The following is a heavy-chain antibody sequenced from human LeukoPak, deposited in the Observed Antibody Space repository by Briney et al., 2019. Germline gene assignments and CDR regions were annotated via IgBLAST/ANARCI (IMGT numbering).Heavy chain of an antibody. V-gene: IGHV1-8*01. J-gene: IGHJ6*03. D-gene: IGHD2-2*01. CDR1: GYTFTSYD. CDR2: MKPNSDNT. CDR3: ATGPIVVVPPSDYYYYYYMDV. Sequence: ASVKVSCKASGYTFTSYDINWVRQATGQGLEWMGWMKPNSDNTGYAQKFQGRVTITADTSTDTANMELSSLRSEDTAVYYCATGPIVVVPPSDYYYYYYMDVWGKGTTVTVSS.